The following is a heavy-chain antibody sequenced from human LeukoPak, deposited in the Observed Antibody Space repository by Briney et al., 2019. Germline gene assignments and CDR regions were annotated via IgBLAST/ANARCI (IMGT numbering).Heavy chain of an antibody. CDR3: ARQTGSGLFTLP. Sequence: SETLSLTCAVSGGSISSNSYYWGWIRQPPGKGLEWIGSIYYSGSTYYNPSLKSRVTISLDTSRNQFSLKLNSVTATDTAMYYCARQTGSGLFTLPGGQGTLVTVSS. CDR1: GGSISSNSYY. CDR2: IYYSGST. D-gene: IGHD3/OR15-3a*01. V-gene: IGHV4-39*01. J-gene: IGHJ4*02.